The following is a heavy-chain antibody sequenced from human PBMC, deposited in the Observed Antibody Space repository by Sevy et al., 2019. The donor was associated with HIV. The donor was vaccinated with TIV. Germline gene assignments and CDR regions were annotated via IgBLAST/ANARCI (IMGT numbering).Heavy chain of an antibody. J-gene: IGHJ4*01. V-gene: IGHV3-30-3*01. D-gene: IGHD2-2*01. Sequence: GGSLRLSCAASGFAFSTHAMHWVRRAPGKGLEWVAVPSYEGTETVYAASVEGRFTISRDNSKNMLSLQINSLRPEDTAVYYCARDGGNSVKWYPLYWGHGTLVTVSS. CDR3: ARDGGNSVKWYPLY. CDR2: PSYEGTET. CDR1: GFAFSTHA.